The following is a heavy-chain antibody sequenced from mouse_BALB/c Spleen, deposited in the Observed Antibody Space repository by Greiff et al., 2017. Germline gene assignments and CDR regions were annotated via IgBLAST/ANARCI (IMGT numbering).Heavy chain of an antibody. Sequence: EVMLVESGGGLVKPGGSLKLSCAASGFTFSSYAMSWVRQTPEKRLEWVASISSGGSTYYPDSVKGRFTISRDNAKNTLYLQMSSLRSEDTAMYYCARHRTDWGQGTLVTVSA. V-gene: IGHV5-6-5*01. D-gene: IGHD2-14*01. J-gene: IGHJ3*01. CDR2: ISSGGST. CDR3: ARHRTD. CDR1: GFTFSSYA.